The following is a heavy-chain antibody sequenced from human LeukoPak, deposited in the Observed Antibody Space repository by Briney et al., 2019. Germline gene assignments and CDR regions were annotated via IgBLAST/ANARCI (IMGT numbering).Heavy chain of an antibody. J-gene: IGHJ4*02. CDR3: ASPYRSRFEY. CDR1: GGSISNFY. D-gene: IGHD1-26*01. CDR2: IHYSGNT. V-gene: IGHV4-59*01. Sequence: NPSETLSLTCTVSGGSISNFYWSWIRQPPGKGLEWIGYIHYSGNTNYNPSLKSRVTISEDTSKNQFSLKLSSVTAADTAVYYCASPYRSRFEYWGQGTLVTVSS.